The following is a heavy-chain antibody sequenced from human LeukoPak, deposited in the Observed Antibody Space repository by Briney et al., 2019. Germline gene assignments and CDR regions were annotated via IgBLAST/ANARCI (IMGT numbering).Heavy chain of an antibody. V-gene: IGHV3-23*01. CDR3: AKGGSSGWYGY. Sequence: GGSLRLSCAASGFTFSSYAMSWVRQAPGKGLEWVSAISGSGGSTYYADSEKGRFTISRDNSKNTLYLQMNSLRAEDTAVYYCAKGGSSGWYGYWGQGTLVTVSS. CDR2: ISGSGGST. D-gene: IGHD6-19*01. CDR1: GFTFSSYA. J-gene: IGHJ4*02.